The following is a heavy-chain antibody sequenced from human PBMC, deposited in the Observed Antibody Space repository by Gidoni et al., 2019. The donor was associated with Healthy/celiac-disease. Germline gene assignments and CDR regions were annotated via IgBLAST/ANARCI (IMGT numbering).Heavy chain of an antibody. CDR3: ARGFRASNGLVYGSGSYGWYFDL. CDR2: IGTAGDP. V-gene: IGHV3-13*05. Sequence: EVQLVESGGGLVQPGGSMRLSCSASGFTFRSYDLHCVRQATGKGLEWVSAIGTAGDPYYPGSVKDRFSISRVNGKNSLYLQMNSLRAGDPAVYYCARGFRASNGLVYGSGSYGWYFDLWGHGTLVTVSS. CDR1: GFTFRSYD. J-gene: IGHJ2*01. D-gene: IGHD3-10*01.